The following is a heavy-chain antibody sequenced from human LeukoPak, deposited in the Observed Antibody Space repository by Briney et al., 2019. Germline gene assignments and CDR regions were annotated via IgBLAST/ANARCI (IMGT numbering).Heavy chain of an antibody. CDR3: ARVGPMVVVVPAATYYYYGMDV. V-gene: IGHV1-2*02. CDR2: INPNSGGT. Sequence: ASVKVSCKASGYTFTGYYMHWVRQAPGQGLEWKGWINPNSGGTNYAQKFQGRVTMTRDTSISTAYMELSRLRSDDTAVYYCARVGPMVVVVPAATYYYYGMDVWGQGTTVTVSS. J-gene: IGHJ6*02. CDR1: GYTFTGYY. D-gene: IGHD2-2*01.